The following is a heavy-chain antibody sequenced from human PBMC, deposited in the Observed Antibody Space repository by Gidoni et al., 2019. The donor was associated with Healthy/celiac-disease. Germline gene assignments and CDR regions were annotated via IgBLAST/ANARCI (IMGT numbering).Heavy chain of an antibody. CDR1: GFTFSNAW. V-gene: IGHV3-15*01. CDR2: IKSKTDGGTT. J-gene: IGHJ4*02. D-gene: IGHD4-17*01. CDR3: TTDREGTVTVDY. Sequence: EVQLVESGGGLVKPGGSLRLSCAASGFTFSNAWMSWVRQAPGKGLEWVGRIKSKTDGGTTDYAAPVKGRFTISRDDSKNTLYLQMNSLKTEDTAVYYCTTDREGTVTVDYWGQGTLVTVSS.